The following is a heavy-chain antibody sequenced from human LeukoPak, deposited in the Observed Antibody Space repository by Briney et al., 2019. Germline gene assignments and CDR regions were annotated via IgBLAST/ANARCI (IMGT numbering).Heavy chain of an antibody. Sequence: ASVKVSYKASGYTFTGYYMHWVRQAPGQGLEWMGWINPNSGGTNYAQNFQGRVTMTRDTSISTAYMELSRLRSDDTAVYYCASCVAVTIDAFDIWGQGTMVTVSS. V-gene: IGHV1-2*02. CDR1: GYTFTGYY. J-gene: IGHJ3*02. CDR2: INPNSGGT. CDR3: ASCVAVTIDAFDI. D-gene: IGHD2-15*01.